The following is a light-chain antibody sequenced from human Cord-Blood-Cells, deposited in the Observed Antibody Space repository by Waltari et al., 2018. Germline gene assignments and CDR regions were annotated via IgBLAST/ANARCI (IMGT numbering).Light chain of an antibody. CDR2: EVS. Sequence: QSALTQPASVSGSPGQSITISCTGTSSDVGSYNLVSWYQQHPGKAPKLMIYEVSKRPSGGSNLFAGSKSGNTASLTSSGLQAEDEADYYCCSYAGSSTYVVFGGGTKLTVL. CDR3: CSYAGSSTYVV. V-gene: IGLV2-23*02. CDR1: SSDVGSYNL. J-gene: IGLJ2*01.